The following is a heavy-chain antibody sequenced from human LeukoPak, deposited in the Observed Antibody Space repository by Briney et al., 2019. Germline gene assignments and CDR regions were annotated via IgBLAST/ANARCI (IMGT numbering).Heavy chain of an antibody. CDR3: ARDPVEYGSDFDD. CDR2: THYSGST. J-gene: IGHJ4*02. Sequence: SETLSLTCTVSGGSVSSGEYYWSWIRQPPGKGLEWIGYTHYSGSTYYNPSLKSRVAISLDTSKNQFSLKVNSVTAADTAVYYCARDPVEYGSDFDDWGQGTLVTVSS. D-gene: IGHD3-10*01. CDR1: GGSVSSGEYY. V-gene: IGHV4-30-4*01.